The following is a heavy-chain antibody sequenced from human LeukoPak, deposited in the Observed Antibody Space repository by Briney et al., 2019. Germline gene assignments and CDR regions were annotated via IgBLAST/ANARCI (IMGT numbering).Heavy chain of an antibody. Sequence: ASLKVSCKASGYTFSNYGMSWVRQAPGQGLEWRGWISGSSDNTNYAQKVQGRVTMTTDTSTSTAYMELRSLRSDDTAVYYCARGGWTITDYDYWGQGTLVTVSS. CDR1: GYTFSNYG. CDR2: ISGSSDNT. J-gene: IGHJ4*02. D-gene: IGHD1-20*01. CDR3: ARGGWTITDYDY. V-gene: IGHV1-18*04.